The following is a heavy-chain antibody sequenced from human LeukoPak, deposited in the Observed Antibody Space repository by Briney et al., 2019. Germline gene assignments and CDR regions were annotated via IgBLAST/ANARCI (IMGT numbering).Heavy chain of an antibody. D-gene: IGHD6-13*01. V-gene: IGHV4-34*01. CDR1: GGSFSGYY. J-gene: IGHJ4*02. CDR3: AKGEGQQLISPSIDY. CDR2: INHSGST. Sequence: SETLSLTCAIYGGSFSGYYWSWIRQPPGKGLEWIGEINHSGSTNYNPSLKSRVTISVDTSKNQFSLKLSSVTAADTAVYYCAKGEGQQLISPSIDYWGQGTLVTVSS.